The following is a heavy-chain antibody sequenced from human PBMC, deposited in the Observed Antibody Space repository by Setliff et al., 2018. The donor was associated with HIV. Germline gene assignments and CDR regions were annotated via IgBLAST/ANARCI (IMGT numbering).Heavy chain of an antibody. CDR1: GYTFTAYY. V-gene: IGHV1-2*06. Sequence: ASVKVSCKTSGYTFTAYYIHWVRQAPGQGIEWMGRIHPNSGGTAYPQKFQGRVAMTRDTSISTAYMELRRLTSDDTAVYYCVRNPHPTVVVPRDSHYYTMNIWGKGTTVTVSS. CDR3: VRNPHPTVVVPRDSHYYTMNI. J-gene: IGHJ6*03. CDR2: IHPNSGGT. D-gene: IGHD2-21*01.